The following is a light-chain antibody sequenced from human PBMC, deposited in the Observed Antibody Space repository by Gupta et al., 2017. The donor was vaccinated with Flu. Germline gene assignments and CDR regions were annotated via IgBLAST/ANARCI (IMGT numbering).Light chain of an antibody. J-gene: IGLJ3*02. CDR1: SSDVGGYNY. V-gene: IGLV2-11*01. CDR2: DVT. Sequence: QSALTQPRSVSGSPGQSATFSCTGTSSDVGGYNYVSWYQQHPGKAPKLMIYDVTQRPSGVPDRFSGSKPGNTASLTISGLQAEDEADYYCCSYAGGHIWVFGGGTALTVL. CDR3: CSYAGGHIWV.